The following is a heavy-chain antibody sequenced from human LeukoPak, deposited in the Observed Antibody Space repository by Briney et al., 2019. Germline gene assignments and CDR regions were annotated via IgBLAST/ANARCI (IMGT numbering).Heavy chain of an antibody. CDR3: ARGGFDY. CDR2: ISPNSDDT. CDR1: GCTFTRYY. V-gene: IGHV1-2*02. J-gene: IGHJ4*02. Sequence: ASVNVSCQASGCTFTRYYLHWVRQAPGQGLEWMGWISPNSDDTNYAQKFRGRVNMTRDTCISTAYMELSRRRTDDTAIYYCARGGFDYWGQGTLVTVSS.